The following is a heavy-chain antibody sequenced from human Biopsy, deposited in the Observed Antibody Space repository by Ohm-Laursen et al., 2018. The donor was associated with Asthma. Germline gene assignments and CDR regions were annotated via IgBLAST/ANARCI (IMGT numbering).Heavy chain of an antibody. V-gene: IGHV3-30-3*01. CDR1: GFTFRSYA. Sequence: SLRLSCTASGFTFRSYAMHWVRQAPGKGLERVAVGGSYYDGGLKYYADSVNGRFTVSRDDSKNTLYLQMNSLRPDDTAVYYCARDVMEWYLPAFDFWGQGTPVTVSS. D-gene: IGHD3-3*01. CDR2: GGSYYDGGLK. CDR3: ARDVMEWYLPAFDF. J-gene: IGHJ4*02.